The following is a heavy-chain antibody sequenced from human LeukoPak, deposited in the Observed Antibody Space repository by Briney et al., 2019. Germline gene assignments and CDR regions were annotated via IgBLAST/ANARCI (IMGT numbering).Heavy chain of an antibody. CDR1: GFTFSKVW. V-gene: IGHV3-15*01. CDR3: TTDLSELDDSGYYAKYFHH. J-gene: IGHJ1*01. Sequence: GGPLRLSCAASGFTFSKVWMSWVRQAPGKGLEWVGRIKSKTDGGTIDYAAPVKGRFTISRDDSKDTLFLQMNSLKTQATAVYYCTTDLSELDDSGYYAKYFHHWGQGTLVSVSS. CDR2: IKSKTDGGTI. D-gene: IGHD3-22*01.